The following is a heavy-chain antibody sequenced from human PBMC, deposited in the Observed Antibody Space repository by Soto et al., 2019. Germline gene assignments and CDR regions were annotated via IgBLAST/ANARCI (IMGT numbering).Heavy chain of an antibody. V-gene: IGHV4-30-4*01. CDR2: IYYSGST. Sequence: TLSLTCTVSGGSISSGDYYWSWIRQPPGKGLEWIGYIYYSGSTYYNPSLKSRVTISVDTSKNQFSLKLSSVTAADTAVYYCARGTTVTTYNWFDPWGQGTLVTVSS. D-gene: IGHD4-17*01. CDR1: GGSISSGDYY. J-gene: IGHJ5*02. CDR3: ARGTTVTTYNWFDP.